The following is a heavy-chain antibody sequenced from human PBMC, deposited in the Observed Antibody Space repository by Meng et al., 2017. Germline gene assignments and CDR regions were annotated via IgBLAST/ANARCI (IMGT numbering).Heavy chain of an antibody. D-gene: IGHD1-26*01. CDR3: ARGSYSFDS. CDR2: AYYRSKWYH. V-gene: IGHV6-1*01. Sequence: IQLQQSGPGLVKPPQTLSLICAISGDSVSSNSAAWNWIRQSPSRGLEWLGRAYYRSKWYHDYAESVKSRISIDPDTSKNQFSLQLRSVTPEDSAVYYCARGSYSFDSWGQRTLVTVSS. J-gene: IGHJ4*02. CDR1: GDSVSSNSAA.